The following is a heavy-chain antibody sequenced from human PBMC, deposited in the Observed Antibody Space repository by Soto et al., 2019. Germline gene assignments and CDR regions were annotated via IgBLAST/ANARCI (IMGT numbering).Heavy chain of an antibody. Sequence: PGESLKISCKGSGYSFTSYWISWVRQMPGKGLEWMGRIDPSDSYTNYSPSFQGHVTISADKSISTAYLQWSSLKASDTAMYYCARLSYCSSTSCSYGDAFDIWDQGTMVTVSS. J-gene: IGHJ3*02. D-gene: IGHD2-2*01. CDR1: GYSFTSYW. CDR2: IDPSDSYT. CDR3: ARLSYCSSTSCSYGDAFDI. V-gene: IGHV5-10-1*01.